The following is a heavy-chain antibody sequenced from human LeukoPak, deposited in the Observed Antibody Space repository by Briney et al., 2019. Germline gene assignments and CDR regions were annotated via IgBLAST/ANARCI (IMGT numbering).Heavy chain of an antibody. V-gene: IGHV4-59*01. D-gene: IGHD3-3*01. CDR2: IYYSGST. Sequence: SETLSLTCTVSGGSISSYYWSWIQQPPGKGLEWIGYIYYSGSTNYNPSLKSRVTISVDTSKNQFSLKLSSVTAADTAVYYCARLFGYDFWSGYYIDYWGQGTLVTVSS. J-gene: IGHJ4*02. CDR3: ARLFGYDFWSGYYIDY. CDR1: GGSISSYY.